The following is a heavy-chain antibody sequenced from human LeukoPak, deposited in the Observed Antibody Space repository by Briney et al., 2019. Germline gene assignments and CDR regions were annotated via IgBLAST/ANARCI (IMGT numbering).Heavy chain of an antibody. V-gene: IGHV5-10-1*04. CDR2: IDPGDSFT. Sequence: GESLKISCKGSGYSFSSYWISWVRQMPGKGLEWMGRIDPGDSFTKYRPSLEGQVTISADRSISTVYPQWSSLKASNTAMYYCARQSRGGSKNRGYYFDYWGQGTLVTVSS. D-gene: IGHD3-10*01. J-gene: IGHJ4*02. CDR1: GYSFSSYW. CDR3: ARQSRGGSKNRGYYFDY.